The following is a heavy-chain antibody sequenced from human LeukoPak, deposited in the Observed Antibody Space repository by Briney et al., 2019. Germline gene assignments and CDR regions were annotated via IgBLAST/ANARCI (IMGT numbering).Heavy chain of an antibody. D-gene: IGHD5-24*01. Sequence: GGSLRVSRVASGFTFSGYWMSGVRQAPGKGVEGVAHIKRDGSEQYYLDSVKGRFTISRDNAKNTLYLQMNSLRAEDTAVYYCARAKSGGSRWPQSLWRQGTLVTVTS. CDR3: ARAKSGGSRWPQSL. CDR1: GFTFSGYW. V-gene: IGHV3-7*03. J-gene: IGHJ4*02. CDR2: IKRDGSEQ.